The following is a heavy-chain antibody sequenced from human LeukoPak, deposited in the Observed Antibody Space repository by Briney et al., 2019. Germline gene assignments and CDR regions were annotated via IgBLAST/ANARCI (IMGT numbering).Heavy chain of an antibody. CDR1: GFTFSIYS. CDR2: ITGSSSKI. V-gene: IGHV3-48*02. CDR3: ATSNGHLDN. D-gene: IGHD4-11*01. J-gene: IGHJ4*02. Sequence: PGGSLRLSCAASGFTFSIYSMNWVRQAPGKGLEWVSYITGSSSKIDYADSVRGRFTISRDNGKNPLYLQMNSLRDEDTAIYYCATSNGHLDNWGQGTLVTVSS.